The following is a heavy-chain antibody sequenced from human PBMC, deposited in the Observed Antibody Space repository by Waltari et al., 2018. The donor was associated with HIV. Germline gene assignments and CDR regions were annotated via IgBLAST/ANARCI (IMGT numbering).Heavy chain of an antibody. V-gene: IGHV1-18*01. CDR1: GYTFPSYG. CDR2: IISGKT. D-gene: IGHD1-26*01. J-gene: IGHJ5*02. CDR3: ARVDWVGATQPGWFDP. Sequence: QVQLVQSGAEVKKPGASVKVSCKASGYTFPSYGITWVRQAPGQGLEWVGWIISGKTDYAEKFQGRVTVTTDTSTDTAYMELRSLRSDDTAVYYCARVDWVGATQPGWFDPWAQGTLITVSS.